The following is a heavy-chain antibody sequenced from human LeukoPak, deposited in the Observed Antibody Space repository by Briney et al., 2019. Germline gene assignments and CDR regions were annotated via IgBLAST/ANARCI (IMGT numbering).Heavy chain of an antibody. CDR3: ARDLGSSSEYYYYYMDV. CDR1: GFTVSSNY. D-gene: IGHD6-6*01. Sequence: GGSLRLSCAASGFTVSSNYMSWVRQAPGKGLEWVSSISSSSSYIYYADSVKGRFTISRDNAKNSLYLQMNSLRAEDTAVYYCARDLGSSSEYYYYYMDVWGKGTTVTVSS. V-gene: IGHV3-21*01. J-gene: IGHJ6*03. CDR2: ISSSSSYI.